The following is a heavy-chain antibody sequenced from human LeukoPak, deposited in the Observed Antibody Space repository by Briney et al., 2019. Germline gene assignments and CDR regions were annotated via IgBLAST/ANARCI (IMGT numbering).Heavy chain of an antibody. D-gene: IGHD3-22*01. V-gene: IGHV3-23*01. Sequence: GGSLRLSCAASGFNFITYTMNWVRQAPGKGLEWASAISGSGGSTYYADSVKGRFTISRDNSKNTLYLQMNSLRAEDTAVYYCAEDVAFFWPTYYYGSSGYYPYWGQGTLVTVSS. J-gene: IGHJ4*02. CDR2: ISGSGGST. CDR3: AEDVAFFWPTYYYGSSGYYPY. CDR1: GFNFITYT.